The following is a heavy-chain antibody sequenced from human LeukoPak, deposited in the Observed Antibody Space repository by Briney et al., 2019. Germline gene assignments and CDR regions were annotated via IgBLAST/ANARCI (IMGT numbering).Heavy chain of an antibody. D-gene: IGHD3-16*01. CDR1: GFTFSSYA. CDR3: AKLGGQELHNYYVAV. J-gene: IGHJ6*03. V-gene: IGHV3-23*01. Sequence: GGSLRLSCAASGFTFSSYAMSWVRQAPGKGLEWVSGIIDSGESTYYANFAKGRFTISRDNSNNTLYLQMNSLRAEDAAVYYCAKLGGQELHNYYVAVCGKGTTVAVSS. CDR2: IIDSGEST.